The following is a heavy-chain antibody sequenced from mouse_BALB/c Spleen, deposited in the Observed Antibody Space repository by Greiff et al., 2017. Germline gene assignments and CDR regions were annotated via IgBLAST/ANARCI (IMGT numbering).Heavy chain of an antibody. Sequence: QVQLKESGPGLVAPSQSLSITCTVSGFSLTGYGVNWVRQPPGKGLEWLGMIWGDGSTDYNSALKSRLSISKDNSKSQVFLKMNSLQTDDTARCYCARGPIYDGYYDAMDYWGQGTTVTVSS. CDR3: ARGPIYDGYYDAMDY. D-gene: IGHD2-3*01. CDR1: GFSLTGYG. CDR2: IWGDGST. J-gene: IGHJ4*01. V-gene: IGHV2-6-7*01.